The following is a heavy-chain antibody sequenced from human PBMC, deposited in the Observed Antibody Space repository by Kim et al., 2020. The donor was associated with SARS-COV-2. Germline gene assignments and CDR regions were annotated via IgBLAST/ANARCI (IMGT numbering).Heavy chain of an antibody. CDR1: GGSISSGGYY. CDR3: ARVAAYCGGDCSVPYFDY. Sequence: SETLSLTCTVSGGSISSGGYYWSWIHQHPGEGLEWIGYIYNSVSTYYNPSLKSRVTISPDTSKNQFSLKLNSVTAADTAVYYCARVAAYCGGDCSVPYFDYWGQGTLVTVSS. D-gene: IGHD2-21*02. J-gene: IGHJ4*02. CDR2: IYNSVST. V-gene: IGHV4-31*03.